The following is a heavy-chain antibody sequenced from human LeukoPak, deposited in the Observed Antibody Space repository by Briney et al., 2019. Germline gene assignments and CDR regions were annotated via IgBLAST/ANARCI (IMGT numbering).Heavy chain of an antibody. CDR2: VHYSGGT. CDR3: ARYLRASGTYNFDY. CDR1: GGSISSYY. Sequence: PSETLSLTCTVSGGSISSYYWSWIRQPPGKGLEWIGYVHYSGGTNYNSSLKSRVTMSVDTSKNQFALKVNSVTAADTAVYYCARYLRASGTYNFDYWGQGTLVTVSS. D-gene: IGHD5-24*01. V-gene: IGHV4-59*01. J-gene: IGHJ4*02.